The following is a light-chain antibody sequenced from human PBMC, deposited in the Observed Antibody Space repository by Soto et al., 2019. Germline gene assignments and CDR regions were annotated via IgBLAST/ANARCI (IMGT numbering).Light chain of an antibody. CDR2: DAS. CDR3: QQYNSYSPWT. V-gene: IGKV1-5*01. J-gene: IGKJ1*01. Sequence: DIQMTQSPSTLSASVGERVTITCRASQSISSWLAWYQQKPGKAPKLLIYDASCLESGVPSRFSGSGSGTEFTLTISSLQPDDFATYYCQQYNSYSPWTFGQGTKVDIK. CDR1: QSISSW.